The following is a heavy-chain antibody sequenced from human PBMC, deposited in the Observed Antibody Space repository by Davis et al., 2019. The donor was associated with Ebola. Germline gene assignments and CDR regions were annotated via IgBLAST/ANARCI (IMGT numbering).Heavy chain of an antibody. CDR1: GGSISSRSYY. Sequence: SETLSLTCSVSGGSISSRSYYWGWIRQPPGKGLEWIGSIYYSGSTYYNPSLKSRVTISVDTSKNQFSLKLSSVTAADTAVYYCARDGSYSSSWYYYGMDVWGQGTTVTVSS. J-gene: IGHJ6*02. CDR2: IYYSGST. D-gene: IGHD6-13*01. V-gene: IGHV4-39*02. CDR3: ARDGSYSSSWYYYGMDV.